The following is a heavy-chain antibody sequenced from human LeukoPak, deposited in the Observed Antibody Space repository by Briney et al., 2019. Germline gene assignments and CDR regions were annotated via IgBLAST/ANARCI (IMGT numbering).Heavy chain of an antibody. Sequence: GASVKVSCKASGYTFTSYAIHWVRQAPGQTLEWMGWISGGNGKTKYAQRLQGRVTITRDTSASTAYMELSSLITEDTAVYYCARDLGQNYIAYWGQGTLVTVSS. CDR2: ISGGNGKT. V-gene: IGHV1-3*01. J-gene: IGHJ4*02. D-gene: IGHD7-27*01. CDR3: ARDLGQNYIAY. CDR1: GYTFTSYA.